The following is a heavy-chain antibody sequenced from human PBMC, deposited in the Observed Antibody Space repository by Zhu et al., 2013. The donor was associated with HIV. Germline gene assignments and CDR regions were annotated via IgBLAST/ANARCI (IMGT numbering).Heavy chain of an antibody. J-gene: IGHJ4*02. V-gene: IGHV3-33*01. CDR2: IWNDAVTQ. D-gene: IGHD2-15*01. CDR3: ATDGVDSVFEY. CDR1: GFSFTHYG. Sequence: VQLVESGGGVVQPGSPLRLSCAASGFSFTHYGMHWVRQAPGKGLEWLAMIWNDAVTQNYADSVKGRFTISRDNSKNTLFLQMNSLRAEDTATYYCATDGVDSVFEYWGRGTLVTVSS.